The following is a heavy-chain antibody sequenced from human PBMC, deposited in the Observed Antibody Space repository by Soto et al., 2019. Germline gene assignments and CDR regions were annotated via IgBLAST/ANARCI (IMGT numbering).Heavy chain of an antibody. D-gene: IGHD1-1*01. Sequence: PVKGSCKASGGTLCSHAISWGRQAPGQGLEWMGGIIPIFGTANYAQKFQGRVTITADESTSTAYMELSSLRSEDTAVYYCASRTFRNYYYGMDVWGQGTTVTVSS. J-gene: IGHJ6*02. V-gene: IGHV1-69*13. CDR2: IIPIFGTA. CDR1: GGTLCSHA. CDR3: ASRTFRNYYYGMDV.